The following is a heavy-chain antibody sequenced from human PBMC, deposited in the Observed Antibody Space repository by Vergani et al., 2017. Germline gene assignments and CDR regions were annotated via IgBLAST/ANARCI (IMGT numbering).Heavy chain of an antibody. D-gene: IGHD2-21*02. CDR2: IYYSGST. J-gene: IGHJ3*02. CDR1: GGSISSGDYY. CDR3: ARDGGGCDSIDAFDI. Sequence: QVQLQESGPGLVKPSQTLSLTCTVSGGSISSGDYYWSWIRQPPGKGLEWIGYIYYSGSTYYNPSLKSRVTISVDTSKNHFSLKLSSVTAADTAVYYCARDGGGCDSIDAFDIWGRGTMVTVSS. V-gene: IGHV4-30-4*01.